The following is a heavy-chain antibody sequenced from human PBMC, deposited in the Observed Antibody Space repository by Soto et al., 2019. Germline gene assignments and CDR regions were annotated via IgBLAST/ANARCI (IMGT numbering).Heavy chain of an antibody. Sequence: EVQLVESDGGLMQPGGSLRLSCAASGFTVSSNYMSWVRQAPGKGLEWVSAIYSGGSTYYADSVKGRFTISRDNSKNTMYLQMNSLRVEDTAVYYCARSSSVVGHYYYYGMDVWGQGTTVTVSS. V-gene: IGHV3-53*01. J-gene: IGHJ6*02. D-gene: IGHD6-19*01. CDR1: GFTVSSNY. CDR3: ARSSSVVGHYYYYGMDV. CDR2: IYSGGST.